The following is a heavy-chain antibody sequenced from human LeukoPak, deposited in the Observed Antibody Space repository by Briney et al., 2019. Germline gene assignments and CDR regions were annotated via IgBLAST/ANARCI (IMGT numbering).Heavy chain of an antibody. CDR3: ARVGYCSSTSCQFDP. CDR1: GGSFSGYY. J-gene: IGHJ5*02. V-gene: IGHV4-34*01. Sequence: SETLSLTCAVYGGSFSGYYWSWIRHPPGKWLEWIGEINHSGSTNYNPSLKSRVTISVDASKNQFSPKLSSVTAADTAVYYCARVGYCSSTSCQFDPWGQGTLVTVSS. CDR2: INHSGST. D-gene: IGHD2-2*01.